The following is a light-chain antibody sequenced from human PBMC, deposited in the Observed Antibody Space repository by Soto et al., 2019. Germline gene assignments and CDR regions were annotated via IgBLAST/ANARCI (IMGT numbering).Light chain of an antibody. V-gene: IGKV1-5*01. J-gene: IGKJ1*01. CDR1: QSISSW. CDR3: QQYNSYSWT. Sequence: IQRTHVFSTRSAPLGPSVVITCGASQSISSWLAWYQQKPGKAPKLLIYDASSLESGVPSRFSGSGSGTEFTLTISSLQPDDFATYYCQQYNSYSWTFGQGTKVDIK. CDR2: DAS.